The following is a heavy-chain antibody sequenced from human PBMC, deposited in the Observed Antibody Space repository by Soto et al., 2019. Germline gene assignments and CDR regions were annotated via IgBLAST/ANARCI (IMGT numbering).Heavy chain of an antibody. CDR1: GFTFSSYA. CDR2: ISGSGGST. Sequence: GGSLRLSCAASGFTFSSYAMSWVRQAPGKGLEWVSAISGSGGSTYYADSVKGRFTISRDNSKNTLYLQMNSLRAEDTAVYDGACPRGVPAAMRSDYYYYYYMDVWGKGTTVTVSS. V-gene: IGHV3-23*01. CDR3: ACPRGVPAAMRSDYYYYYYMDV. D-gene: IGHD2-2*01. J-gene: IGHJ6*03.